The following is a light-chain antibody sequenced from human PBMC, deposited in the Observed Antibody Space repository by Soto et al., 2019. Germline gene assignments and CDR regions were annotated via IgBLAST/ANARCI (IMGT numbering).Light chain of an antibody. CDR3: QSYDSSLSGSDVV. V-gene: IGLV1-40*01. Sequence: QSVLTQPPSVSGAPGQRVTISCTGSSSNIGAGYDVHWYQQLPGTAPKLLIYANSNRPSGVPDRFSGSRSGTSASLAITGLQAEDEADYYCQSYDSSLSGSDVVFGGGTKVTVL. J-gene: IGLJ2*01. CDR1: SSNIGAGYD. CDR2: ANS.